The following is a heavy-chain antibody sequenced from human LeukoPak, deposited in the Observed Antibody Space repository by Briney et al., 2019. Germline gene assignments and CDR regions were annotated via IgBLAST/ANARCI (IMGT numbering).Heavy chain of an antibody. V-gene: IGHV3-21*01. D-gene: IGHD3-10*01. CDR3: ARDLWWFGESDAFDI. CDR2: ITSNSNYI. Sequence: KPGGSLRLSCVASGFTFSSYTMNWVRQAPGKGLEWVSSITSNSNYIYYPDSVKGRFTISRDNAKSSLYLQMNSLRAEDTAVYYCARDLWWFGESDAFDIWGQGTMVTVSS. CDR1: GFTFSSYT. J-gene: IGHJ3*02.